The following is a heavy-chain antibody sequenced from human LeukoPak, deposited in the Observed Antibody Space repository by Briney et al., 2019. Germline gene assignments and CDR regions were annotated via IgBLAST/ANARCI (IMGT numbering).Heavy chain of an antibody. J-gene: IGHJ3*02. CDR1: GGSFSGYY. D-gene: IGHD2-15*01. Sequence: SETLSLTCAVYGGSFSGYYWSWIRQPPGKGLEWIGEINHSGSTNYNPSLKSRVTISVDTSKNQFSLKLSSVTAADTAVYYCARAIVDIVVVVAASAFDIWGQGTMVTVSS. V-gene: IGHV4-34*01. CDR3: ARAIVDIVVVVAASAFDI. CDR2: INHSGST.